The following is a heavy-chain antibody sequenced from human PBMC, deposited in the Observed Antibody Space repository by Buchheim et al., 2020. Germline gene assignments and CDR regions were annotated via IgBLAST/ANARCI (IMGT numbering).Heavy chain of an antibody. J-gene: IGHJ4*02. CDR2: IYYSGST. Sequence: QLQLQESGPGLVKPSQTLSLTCAVSGGSISSGGYSWSWIRQPPGKGLEWIGYIYYSGSTYYNPSLKSRVTIAVDRSKNQFSLKLSSVTAADTGVYYCARGGDSSGRPIDYWGQGTL. D-gene: IGHD3-22*01. CDR1: GGSISSGGYS. V-gene: IGHV4-30-2*01. CDR3: ARGGDSSGRPIDY.